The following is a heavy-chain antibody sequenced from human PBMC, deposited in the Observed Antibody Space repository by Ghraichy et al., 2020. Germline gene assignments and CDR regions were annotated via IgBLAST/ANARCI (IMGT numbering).Heavy chain of an antibody. D-gene: IGHD4-17*01. J-gene: IGHJ6*03. V-gene: IGHV4-38-2*01. CDR3: ARAQASHMTTSYYYMEV. CDR1: GYSISTDYY. CDR2: VYHGGST. Sequence: SETLYLTCAVSGYSISTDYYWAWIRQPPGKGLEWIGSVYHGGSTYYNPSLKSRVTISVDTSKNQFSLKFNSVTAADTAVYYCARAQASHMTTSYYYMEVWGKGTTVTVSS.